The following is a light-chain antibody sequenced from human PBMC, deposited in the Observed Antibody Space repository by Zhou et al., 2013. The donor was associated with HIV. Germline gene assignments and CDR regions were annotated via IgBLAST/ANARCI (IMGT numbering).Light chain of an antibody. CDR3: QQYGSSPFT. Sequence: IVMTQSPATLSVSPGERATLSCRASQRVTSIAWYQQKPGQAPRLLIYGASTRATGIPARFSGSGSGTEFTLTISSLQSEDFAVYFCQQYGSSPFTFGQGTKLEIK. J-gene: IGKJ2*01. CDR1: QRVTSI. V-gene: IGKV3-15*01. CDR2: GAS.